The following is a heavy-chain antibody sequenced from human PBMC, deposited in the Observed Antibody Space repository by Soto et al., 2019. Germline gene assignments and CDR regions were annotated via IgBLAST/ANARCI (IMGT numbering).Heavy chain of an antibody. V-gene: IGHV3-23*01. Sequence: EVQLLESGGGLVQPGGSLRLSCAASGFTFNNYAMSWVRQAPGKGLEWVSAISGGGDTTSYADSVKGRFTVSRDGSENTLYVQMNSLRAEDTAVYYCAKGRGGSGSLTPRVDFWGQGTLVTVSS. J-gene: IGHJ4*02. CDR2: ISGGGDTT. CDR3: AKGRGGSGSLTPRVDF. CDR1: GFTFNNYA. D-gene: IGHD3-10*01.